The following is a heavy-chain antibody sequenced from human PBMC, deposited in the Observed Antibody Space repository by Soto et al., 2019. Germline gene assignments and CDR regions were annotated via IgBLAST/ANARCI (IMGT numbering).Heavy chain of an antibody. V-gene: IGHV3-48*02. CDR2: ISSSSSTI. CDR1: GFTFSSYS. CDR3: ARNKGVDYGDYGDNWFDP. J-gene: IGHJ5*02. Sequence: GGSLRLSCAASGFTFSSYSMNWVRQAPGKGLEWVSYISSSSSTIYYADSVKGRFTISRDNAKNSLYLQMNSLRDEDTAVYYCARNKGVDYGDYGDNWFDPWGQGTLVTVSS. D-gene: IGHD4-17*01.